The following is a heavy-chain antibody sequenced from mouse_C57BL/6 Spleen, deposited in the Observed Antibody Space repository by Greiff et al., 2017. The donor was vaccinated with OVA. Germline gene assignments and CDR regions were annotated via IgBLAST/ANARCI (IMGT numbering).Heavy chain of an antibody. Sequence: EVQLQQSGPELVKPGASVKISCKASGYTFTDYYMNWVKQSHGKSLEWIGDINPNNGGTSYNQKFKGKATLTVDKSSSTAYMELRSLTSEDSAVYYCARTTTVVGDAMDYWGQGTSVTVSS. CDR2: INPNNGGT. V-gene: IGHV1-26*01. CDR1: GYTFTDYY. CDR3: ARTTTVVGDAMDY. J-gene: IGHJ4*01. D-gene: IGHD1-1*01.